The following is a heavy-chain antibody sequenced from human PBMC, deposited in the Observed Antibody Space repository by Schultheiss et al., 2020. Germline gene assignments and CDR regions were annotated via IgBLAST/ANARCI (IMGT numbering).Heavy chain of an antibody. CDR2: IYYSGST. Sequence: SETLSLTCAVYGGSFSGYYWSWIRQPPGKGLEWIGYIYYSGSTNYNPSLKSRVTISVDTSKNQFSLKLSSVTAADTAVYYCASVKYSSSWKRRYFDYWGQGTLVTVSS. V-gene: IGHV4-59*12. J-gene: IGHJ4*02. D-gene: IGHD6-13*01. CDR1: GGSFSGYY. CDR3: ASVKYSSSWKRRYFDY.